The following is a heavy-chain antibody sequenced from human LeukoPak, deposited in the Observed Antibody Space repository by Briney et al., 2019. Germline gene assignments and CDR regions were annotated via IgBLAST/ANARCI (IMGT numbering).Heavy chain of an antibody. CDR3: AREGYDSSGLYYYYMDV. Sequence: PGGSLRLSCVASGFTFSHYAMHWVRQAPGKGLEWVTLTSFDGTDTYYADSVKGRFTISRDNSKNTLYLQMNSLRAEDTAVYYCAREGYDSSGLYYYYMDVWGKGTTVTISS. J-gene: IGHJ6*03. CDR2: TSFDGTDT. D-gene: IGHD3-22*01. CDR1: GFTFSHYA. V-gene: IGHV3-30*01.